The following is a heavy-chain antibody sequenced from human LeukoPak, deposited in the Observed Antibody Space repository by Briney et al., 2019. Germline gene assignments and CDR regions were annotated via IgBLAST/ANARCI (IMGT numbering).Heavy chain of an antibody. CDR3: ATDSDYYDTSGYLY. CDR2: IHSGGST. Sequence: GGSLRLSCAASGFTVSSNYMSWVRQAPGKGLEWVSVIHSGGSTYHADSVKGRFTISRDNSKNTLYLQMTSLRAEDTAVYYCATDSDYYDTSGYLYWGQGTLVTVSS. CDR1: GFTVSSNY. D-gene: IGHD3-22*01. J-gene: IGHJ4*02. V-gene: IGHV3-66*01.